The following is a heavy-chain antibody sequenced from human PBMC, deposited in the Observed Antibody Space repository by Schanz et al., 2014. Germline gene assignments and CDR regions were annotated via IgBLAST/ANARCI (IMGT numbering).Heavy chain of an antibody. J-gene: IGHJ6*03. Sequence: QALLQESGPGLVKPSGTLSLTCSVSGGFINAFYWSWIRQPPGKGLEWLGYVYYTGSTKYKSSLRSRLTMSVDTSKHQFSLRLTAVTAADTAVYYCARQGIGYQHGRYYYYMDVWGRGTTVTVSS. CDR3: ARQGIGYQHGRYYYYMDV. V-gene: IGHV4-59*01. D-gene: IGHD2-2*01. CDR2: VYYTGST. CDR1: GGFINAFY.